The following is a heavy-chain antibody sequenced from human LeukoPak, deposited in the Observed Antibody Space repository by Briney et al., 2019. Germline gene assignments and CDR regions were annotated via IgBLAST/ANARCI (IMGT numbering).Heavy chain of an antibody. D-gene: IGHD1-14*01. J-gene: IGHJ4*02. CDR2: IGPTGSAR. Sequence: GGSLRLSCTASGLTFSTSVLSWVRQAPGKGLEWVSYIGPTGSARYHADSMKGRFTISRDNANNSLYMQMNSLRAEDTAVYYRATETIGRQYDYSGEGNLLTASS. CDR3: ATETIGRQYDY. V-gene: IGHV3-48*04. CDR1: GLTFSTSV.